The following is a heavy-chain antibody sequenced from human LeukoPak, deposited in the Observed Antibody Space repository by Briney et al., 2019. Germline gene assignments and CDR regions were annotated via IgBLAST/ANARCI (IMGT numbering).Heavy chain of an antibody. D-gene: IGHD3-22*01. V-gene: IGHV3-21*01. Sequence: GGSLRLSCAASGFTFSIYSMSWVRQAPGKGLEWVSAISGSGGSTYYADSVKGRFTISRDNAKNSLYLQMNSLRAEDTAVYYCARDRDYYDSSGQFDYWGQGTLVTVSS. J-gene: IGHJ4*02. CDR1: GFTFSIYS. CDR3: ARDRDYYDSSGQFDY. CDR2: ISGSGGST.